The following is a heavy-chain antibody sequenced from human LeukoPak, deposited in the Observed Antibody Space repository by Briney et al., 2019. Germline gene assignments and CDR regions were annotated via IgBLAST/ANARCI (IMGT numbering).Heavy chain of an antibody. J-gene: IGHJ4*02. CDR3: ARVGEVGATDIDY. D-gene: IGHD1-26*01. Sequence: SETLSLTCAVYGGSFSGYYWSWIRQPPGKGLEWIGEINHSGSTNYNPSLKSRVTISVDTSKNQFSLKLSSVTAADMAVYYCARVGEVGATDIDYWGQGTLVTVSS. CDR1: GGSFSGYY. V-gene: IGHV4-34*01. CDR2: INHSGST.